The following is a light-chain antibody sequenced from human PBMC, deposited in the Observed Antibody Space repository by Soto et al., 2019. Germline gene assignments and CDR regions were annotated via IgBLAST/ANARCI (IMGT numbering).Light chain of an antibody. CDR1: SSEVGGYNY. CDR3: SSYAGTHIV. V-gene: IGLV2-8*01. Sequence: QSVLTQPPSASGSPGQSVAISFTGTSSEVGGYNYVSWYQQHPGKAPKLMIYDVSKRPSGVPDRFSGSKSGNTASLTVSGLQAEDEADYYCSSYAGTHIVFGTGTKVTVL. CDR2: DVS. J-gene: IGLJ1*01.